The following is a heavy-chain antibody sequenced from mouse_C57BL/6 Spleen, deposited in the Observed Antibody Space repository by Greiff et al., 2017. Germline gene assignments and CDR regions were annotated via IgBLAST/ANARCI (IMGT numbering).Heavy chain of an antibody. CDR2: INYDGSST. D-gene: IGHD1-1*01. CDR3: ARDRDYYGTSYAMDY. J-gene: IGHJ4*01. Sequence: EVKLVESEGGLVQPGSSMKLSCTASGFTFSDYYMAWVRQVPEKGLEWVANINYDGSSTYYLDSLKSRFIISRDNAKNILYLQMSSLKSEETATYYCARDRDYYGTSYAMDYWGQGTSVTVSS. CDR1: GFTFSDYY. V-gene: IGHV5-16*01.